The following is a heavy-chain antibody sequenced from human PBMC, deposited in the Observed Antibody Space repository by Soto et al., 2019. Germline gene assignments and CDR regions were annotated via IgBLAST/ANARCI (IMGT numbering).Heavy chain of an antibody. J-gene: IGHJ3*02. V-gene: IGHV1-69*06. CDR1: GGTFSSYA. Sequence: QVQLVQSGAEVKKPGSSVKVSCKASGGTFSSYAISWVRQAPGQGLEWMGGIIPIFGTANYAQKFQGRVTITADKSTSTAYMELSSLRSEDTAVYYCARGSDYYDSSGPYGAFDIWGQGTMFTVSS. CDR3: ARGSDYYDSSGPYGAFDI. D-gene: IGHD3-22*01. CDR2: IIPIFGTA.